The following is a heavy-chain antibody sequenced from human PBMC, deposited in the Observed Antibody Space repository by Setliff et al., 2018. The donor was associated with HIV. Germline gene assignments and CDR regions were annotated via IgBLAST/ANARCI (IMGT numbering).Heavy chain of an antibody. J-gene: IGHJ4*02. CDR1: GDSLSSSSYY. Sequence: SETLSLTCTVSGDSLSSSSYYWGWIRQPPGKGLDWIGSIFYSGTTYYNPSLESRVTISVDTSKNQFSLKLSSATATDTAVYCCARHGLRFLACFDYWGQGALVTVSS. CDR3: ARHGLRFLACFDY. D-gene: IGHD3-3*01. CDR2: IFYSGTT. V-gene: IGHV4-39*01.